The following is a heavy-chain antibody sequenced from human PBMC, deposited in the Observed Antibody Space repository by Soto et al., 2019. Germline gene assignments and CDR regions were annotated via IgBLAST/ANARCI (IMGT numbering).Heavy chain of an antibody. V-gene: IGHV4-61*01. CDR3: VRTAEHTFDH. CDR2: IHYSGST. Sequence: SETLSLTCTVPGGSVNIGTYYWSWIRQPPGKGLEWIGFIHYSGSTNYNPSLKSRVTISRDNAKNSLYLQMNSLRDEDTAVYYCVRTAEHTFDHWGQRTLVTVSS. J-gene: IGHJ4*02. CDR1: GGSVNIGTYY.